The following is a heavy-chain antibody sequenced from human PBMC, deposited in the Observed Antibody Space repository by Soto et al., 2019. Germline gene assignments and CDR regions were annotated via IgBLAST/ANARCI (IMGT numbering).Heavy chain of an antibody. Sequence: QAQVVQSGAEVRKPGSSVKVSCKASEGTFNSYAIAWVRQAPGQRLEWMGGIIPFYNTLNYAQKFQDRVTITANDSTNTVYMELSSLRSDDTAVYFCASGASRWYPYFFDSWAQGTLVTVSS. J-gene: IGHJ4*02. CDR2: IIPFYNTL. CDR1: EGTFNSYA. V-gene: IGHV1-69*01. D-gene: IGHD6-13*01. CDR3: ASGASRWYPYFFDS.